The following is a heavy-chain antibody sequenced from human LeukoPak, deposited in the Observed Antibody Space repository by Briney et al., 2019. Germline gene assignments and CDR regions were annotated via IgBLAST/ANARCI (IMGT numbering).Heavy chain of an antibody. J-gene: IGHJ4*02. CDR2: INEDGSEK. V-gene: IGHV3-7*02. D-gene: IGHD1-1*01. Sequence: GGSLRLSCAASGLTFRKYWMNWVRQAPAKGLEWVANINEDGSEKNYVDSVKGRFTTSRDNARNSLSLQMNSLRSEDTAVYYCATYKNQPHTLFFDFWGQGALVTVSA. CDR1: GLTFRKYW. CDR3: ATYKNQPHTLFFDF.